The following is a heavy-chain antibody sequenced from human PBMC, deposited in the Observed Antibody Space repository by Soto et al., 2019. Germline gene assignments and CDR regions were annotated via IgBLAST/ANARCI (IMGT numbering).Heavy chain of an antibody. V-gene: IGHV4-4*07. CDR3: ARLQLYSSGWYGFDY. D-gene: IGHD6-19*01. CDR1: ADSITSYY. CDR2: IYSGST. Sequence: SETLSLTCNASADSITSYYWSWIRQPAGKGLEWIGRIYSGSTTYNPSLKSRVTMSLDPSKNQFSLNLTSVTAADTGVYYCARLQLYSSGWYGFDYWGQGTLVTVSS. J-gene: IGHJ4*02.